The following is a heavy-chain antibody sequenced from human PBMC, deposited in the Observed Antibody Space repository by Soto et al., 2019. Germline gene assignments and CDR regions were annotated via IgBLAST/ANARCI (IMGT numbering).Heavy chain of an antibody. J-gene: IGHJ6*02. CDR1: GGTFSSYA. D-gene: IGHD2-2*01. CDR2: IIPLFGTA. V-gene: IGHV1-69*01. CDR3: ARDAEGYCSSTSCYLSRFGMDV. Sequence: QVQLVQSGAEVKKPGSSVKVSCKASGGTFSSYAISWVRQAPGQGLEWMGGIIPLFGTANYAQKFQGRVTITADESTSTAYMELSSLRSEDTAVYYCARDAEGYCSSTSCYLSRFGMDVWGQGTTVTVSS.